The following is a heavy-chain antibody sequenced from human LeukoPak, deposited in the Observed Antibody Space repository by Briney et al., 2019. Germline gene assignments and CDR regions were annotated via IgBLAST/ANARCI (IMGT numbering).Heavy chain of an antibody. D-gene: IGHD3-10*01. V-gene: IGHV3-15*01. Sequence: GGSLRLSCAASGFTFSNAWMSWVRQAPGKGLEWVGCIKSKTDGGTTDYAAPVKGRFTISRDDSKNTLYLQMNSLKTEDTAVYYCTTRPYGSGSYGMDVWGQGTTVTVSS. CDR3: TTRPYGSGSYGMDV. CDR2: IKSKTDGGTT. CDR1: GFTFSNAW. J-gene: IGHJ6*02.